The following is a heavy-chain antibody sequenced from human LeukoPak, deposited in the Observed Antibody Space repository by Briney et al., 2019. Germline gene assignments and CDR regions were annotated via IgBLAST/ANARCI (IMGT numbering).Heavy chain of an antibody. D-gene: IGHD2-21*01. V-gene: IGHV3-23*01. CDR2: ISVSGNT. Sequence: GGSLRLSCAASGFTLSSYAMSWVRQAPGKGLEWVSAISVSGNTYHADSLKGRFTISRDSSKNTLYLQMNRLRAEDAAVYYCAKAPVTTCSGAYCYPFDYWGQGTLVTVSS. CDR1: GFTLSSYA. CDR3: AKAPVTTCSGAYCYPFDY. J-gene: IGHJ4*02.